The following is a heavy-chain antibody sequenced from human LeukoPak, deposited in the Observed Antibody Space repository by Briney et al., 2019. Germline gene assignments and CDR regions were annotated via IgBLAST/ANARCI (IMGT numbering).Heavy chain of an antibody. CDR2: ISSSGSTI. CDR1: GFTFGSYE. Sequence: GGSLRLSCAASGFTFGSYEMNWVRQAPGKGLEWVSDISSSGSTIYYADSVKGRFTISRDNAKNSLYLQMNSLRAEDTAVYYCARVYSSGWTRGGYFDYWGQGTLVTVSS. D-gene: IGHD6-19*01. CDR3: ARVYSSGWTRGGYFDY. J-gene: IGHJ4*02. V-gene: IGHV3-48*03.